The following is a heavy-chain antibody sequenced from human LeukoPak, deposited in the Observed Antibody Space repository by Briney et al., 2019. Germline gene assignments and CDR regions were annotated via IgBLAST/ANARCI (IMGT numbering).Heavy chain of an antibody. CDR1: GFTFSSYV. J-gene: IGHJ4*02. V-gene: IGHV3-30*18. CDR2: ISYDGSNK. CDR3: AKVKGVLRYFDWLFETDY. D-gene: IGHD3-9*01. Sequence: GGSLRLSCAASGFTFSSYVMHWVRQAPGKGLEWVAFISYDGSNKYYADSVKGRCTISRDNSKNTLYLQMNSLRAEDTAVYYCAKVKGVLRYFDWLFETDYWGQGTLVTVSS.